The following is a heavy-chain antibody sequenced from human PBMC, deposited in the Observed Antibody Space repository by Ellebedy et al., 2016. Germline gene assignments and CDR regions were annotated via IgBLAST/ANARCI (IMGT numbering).Heavy chain of an antibody. CDR2: ISWDGGST. D-gene: IGHD4-17*01. CDR1: GFTFDDYT. CDR3: AKGVWVGYGDYDYYYGMDV. J-gene: IGHJ6*02. Sequence: GESLKISXAASGFTFDDYTMHWVRQAPGKGLEWVSLISWDGGSTYYADSVKGRFTISRDNSKNSLYLQMNSLRTEDTALYYCAKGVWVGYGDYDYYYGMDVWGQGTTVTVSS. V-gene: IGHV3-43*01.